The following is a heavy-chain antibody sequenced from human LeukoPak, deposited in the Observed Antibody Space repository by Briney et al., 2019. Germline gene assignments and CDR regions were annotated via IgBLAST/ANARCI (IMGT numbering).Heavy chain of an antibody. J-gene: IGHJ4*02. D-gene: IGHD3-22*01. CDR2: INHSGSI. CDR3: ARGGSGYLSYYLDY. V-gene: IGHV4-34*01. CDR1: GGSFSGYY. Sequence: PSETLSLTCAVYGGSFSGYYWSWIRQPPGKRLEWIGEINHSGSINYNPSLKSRVTISVDTSKKQFSLKVNSVTAADTAVYFCARGGSGYLSYYLDYWGQGTRVTVSS.